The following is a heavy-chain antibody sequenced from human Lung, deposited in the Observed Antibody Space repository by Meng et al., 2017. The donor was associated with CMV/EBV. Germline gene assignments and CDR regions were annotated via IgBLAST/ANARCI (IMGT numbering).Heavy chain of an antibody. CDR3: ARDCSSTSCLDAFAI. CDR1: GGSISSYY. J-gene: IGHJ3*02. D-gene: IGHD2-2*01. V-gene: IGHV4-59*01. Sequence: SESLSLXXTVSGGSISSYYWSWIRQPPGKGLEWIGYIYYSGSTNYNPSLKSRVTISVDTSKNQFSLKLSSVTAADTAVYYCARDCSSTSCLDAFAIWGQRTXVPVAS. CDR2: IYYSGST.